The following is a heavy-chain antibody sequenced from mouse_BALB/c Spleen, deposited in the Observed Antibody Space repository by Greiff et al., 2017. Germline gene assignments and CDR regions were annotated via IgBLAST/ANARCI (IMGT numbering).Heavy chain of an antibody. CDR2: ISTYYGDA. CDR3: ARRGYGSSYDAMDY. Sequence: QVQLKESGAELVRPGVSVKISCKGSGYTFTDYAMHWVKQSHAKSLEWIGVISTYYGDASYNQKFKGKATMTVDKSSSTAYMELARLTSEDSAIYYCARRGYGSSYDAMDYWGQGTSVTVSS. V-gene: IGHV1S137*01. CDR1: GYTFTDYA. J-gene: IGHJ4*01. D-gene: IGHD1-1*01.